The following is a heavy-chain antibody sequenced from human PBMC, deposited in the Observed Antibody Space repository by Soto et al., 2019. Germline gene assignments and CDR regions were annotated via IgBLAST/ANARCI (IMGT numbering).Heavy chain of an antibody. V-gene: IGHV4-59*08. Sequence: SETLSLTCTVSGGSISDFYWAWMRQSPGRGLESIGYISNSGTTEYNPSLKSRVPISLDTSKNQFSLKLSSVTAADTAVYYCARHDPPPPYDILTHNWFDPWGQGTLVTVSS. CDR1: GGSISDFY. D-gene: IGHD3-9*01. CDR3: ARHDPPPPYDILTHNWFDP. CDR2: ISNSGTT. J-gene: IGHJ5*02.